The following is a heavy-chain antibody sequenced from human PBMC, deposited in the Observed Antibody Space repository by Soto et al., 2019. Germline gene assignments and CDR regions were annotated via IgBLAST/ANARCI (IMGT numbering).Heavy chain of an antibody. CDR1: GFTFRDYA. Sequence: TGGSLRLSCAASGFTFRDYAMSWVRQAPGKGLEWVAGLSGSGVSTYYAESVKGRFTISRDNSKNMLYLQMNSLRVEDTAVYYCAREGSSYSFYYGMGVWGQGTTVTVSS. CDR2: LSGSGVST. V-gene: IGHV3-23*01. CDR3: AREGSSYSFYYGMGV. J-gene: IGHJ6*02. D-gene: IGHD6-6*01.